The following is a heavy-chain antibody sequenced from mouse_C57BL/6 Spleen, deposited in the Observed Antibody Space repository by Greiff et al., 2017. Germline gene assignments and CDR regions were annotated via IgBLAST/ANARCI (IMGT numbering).Heavy chain of an antibody. CDR1: GYTFTDYN. CDR2: INPNNGGT. D-gene: IGHD1-1*01. Sequence: VQLQQSGPELVKPGASVKIPCKASGYTFTDYNMDWVKQSHGKSLEWIGDINPNNGGTIYNQKFKGKATLTVDKSSSTAYMELRSLTSEDTAVYYCARQYYGSSRYFDVWGTGTTVTGSS. V-gene: IGHV1-18*01. CDR3: ARQYYGSSRYFDV. J-gene: IGHJ1*03.